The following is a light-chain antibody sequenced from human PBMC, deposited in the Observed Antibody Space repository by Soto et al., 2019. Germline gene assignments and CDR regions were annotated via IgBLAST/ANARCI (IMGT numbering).Light chain of an antibody. CDR1: SSDVGGYNY. V-gene: IGLV2-8*01. CDR3: NSYGGSNNHVV. J-gene: IGLJ2*01. CDR2: EVN. Sequence: QSALTQPPSASGSPGQSVTISCTGTSSDVGGYNYVSWYQQHPGKAPKLMIYEVNKRPSGVPDRFSGSKSGNTASLTVSGLQADDEADYYCNSYGGSNNHVVFGGGTKLTVL.